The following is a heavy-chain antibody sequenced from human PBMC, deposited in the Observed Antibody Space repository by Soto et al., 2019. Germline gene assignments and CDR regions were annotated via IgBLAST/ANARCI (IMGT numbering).Heavy chain of an antibody. CDR2: FDPEDGKR. D-gene: IGHD3-10*01. J-gene: IGHJ4*02. CDR3: ATGRGVDRRLE. V-gene: IGHV1-24*01. Sequence: ASVKVSCKVSGYTLTELSMHWVRQAPGKGLEWMGGFDPEDGKRIYAQKFQGRVTMTEDTSTETSYMELNSLRSEDTAVYYCATGRGVDRRLEWGQGXLVTVSS. CDR1: GYTLTELS.